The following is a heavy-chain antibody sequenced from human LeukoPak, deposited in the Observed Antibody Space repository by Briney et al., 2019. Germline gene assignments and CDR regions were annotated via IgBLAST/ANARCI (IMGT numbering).Heavy chain of an antibody. CDR2: IYYSGST. Sequence: SETLSLTCTVSCGSISSYYWSWIRQPPGKGLEWSGYIYYSGSTNYNPSLKSRVTISVDTSKNQFSLKLSSVTAADTAVYYCARVRGRSNYYYYYGMDVWGQGTTVTVSS. CDR3: ARVRGRSNYYYYYGMDV. CDR1: CGSISSYY. V-gene: IGHV4-59*01. J-gene: IGHJ6*02. D-gene: IGHD2-15*01.